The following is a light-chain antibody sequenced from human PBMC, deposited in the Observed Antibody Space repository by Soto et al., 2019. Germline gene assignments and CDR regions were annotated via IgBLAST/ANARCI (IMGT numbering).Light chain of an antibody. J-gene: IGLJ1*01. Sequence: QSVLTQPHSASGTPGQRVTISCSGSSSNIGSNYVYWYQQLPGTAPKLLIYRNNQRPSGVPDRFSGSKSGTSASLASSGLRSEEEANYYCAAWDDSLSGSYVFGTGTKVTVL. CDR1: SSNIGSNY. CDR3: AAWDDSLSGSYV. V-gene: IGLV1-47*01. CDR2: RNN.